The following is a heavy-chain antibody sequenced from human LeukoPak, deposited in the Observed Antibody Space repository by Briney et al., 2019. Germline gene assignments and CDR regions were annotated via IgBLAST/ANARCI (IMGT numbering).Heavy chain of an antibody. D-gene: IGHD3-16*01. Sequence: GGSLRLSCAAPGFTFSDNYMSWIRQAPGKGLEWVSFISISGATIHYADSVRGRLTISRDNAKNSLYLQMNSLRAEDTVMYYCARTIIGIYGSFEYYFDLWGQGTLVTVSS. CDR3: ARTIIGIYGSFEYYFDL. CDR2: ISISGATI. J-gene: IGHJ4*02. V-gene: IGHV3-11*01. CDR1: GFTFSDNY.